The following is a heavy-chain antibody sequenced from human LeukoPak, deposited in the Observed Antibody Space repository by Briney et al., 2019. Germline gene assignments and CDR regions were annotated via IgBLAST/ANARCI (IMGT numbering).Heavy chain of an antibody. J-gene: IGHJ5*02. V-gene: IGHV1-2*02. CDR1: GYSLNAYY. CDR3: ARDKLGLGELSLYDQ. D-gene: IGHD3-16*02. CDR2: MNPNSGGT. Sequence: GASVKVSCKASGYSLNAYYMHWVRQAPGQGLEWMGWMNPNSGGTKYAQKFQGRVTMTRDTSISTAYMELSRLRSDDTAMYYCARDKLGLGELSLYDQWGQGTLVTVFS.